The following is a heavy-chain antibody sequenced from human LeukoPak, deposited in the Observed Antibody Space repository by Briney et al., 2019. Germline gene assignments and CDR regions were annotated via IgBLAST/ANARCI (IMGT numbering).Heavy chain of an antibody. D-gene: IGHD2/OR15-2a*01. CDR3: TTSTANHDV. V-gene: IGHV3-23*01. CDR2: ISTSGTDT. Sequence: GGSLRLSCAASGFTFSSYTMTWARQAPGKGLEWVSAISTSGTDTYYADSVKGRFTISRDNSKNTLYVQMNSLRAEDTAVYYCTTSTANHDVWGQGTLVTVSS. J-gene: IGHJ4*02. CDR1: GFTFSSYT.